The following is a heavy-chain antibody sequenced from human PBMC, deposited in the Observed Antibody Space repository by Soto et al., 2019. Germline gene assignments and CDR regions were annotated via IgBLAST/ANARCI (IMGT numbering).Heavy chain of an antibody. Sequence: GGSLRLSCAASGFIFSDSAMHWVRQAPGKGLEWVAVMSYDGNNEYYGDSVKGRFSISRDNSENILFLQMNSLRTEDTAVYHCATHGDYGHDYWGQGTLVTVSS. D-gene: IGHD3-10*01. V-gene: IGHV3-30-3*01. J-gene: IGHJ4*02. CDR3: ATHGDYGHDY. CDR2: MSYDGNNE. CDR1: GFIFSDSA.